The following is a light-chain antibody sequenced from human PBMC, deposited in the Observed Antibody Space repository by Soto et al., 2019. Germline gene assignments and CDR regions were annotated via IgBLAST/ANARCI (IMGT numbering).Light chain of an antibody. V-gene: IGLV2-14*01. CDR1: SSDVGGYDY. Sequence: QSVLTQPASVSGSPGQSITISCTGTSSDVGGYDYVSWYQQHPGKAPTLMTYDVSNRPLGVSNRFSGSKSGSTASLTISGLQAEDEADYYCSSYTGSSTLYVFGTGTKVTVL. J-gene: IGLJ1*01. CDR2: DVS. CDR3: SSYTGSSTLYV.